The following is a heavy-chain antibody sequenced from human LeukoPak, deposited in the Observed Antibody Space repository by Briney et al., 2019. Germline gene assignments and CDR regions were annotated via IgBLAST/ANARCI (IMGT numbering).Heavy chain of an antibody. CDR3: ARVPYCSSSSCYSWFDP. CDR1: GFTFSNFW. CDR2: INSDGSST. Sequence: GGSLRLSCAASGFTFSNFWMHWVRQAPGKGLVWVSRINSDGSSTNYADSVKGRFTISRDNAKNTLYLQMNSLRAEDTAVYYCARVPYCSSSSCYSWFDPWGQGTLVTVSS. V-gene: IGHV3-74*01. J-gene: IGHJ5*02. D-gene: IGHD2-2*01.